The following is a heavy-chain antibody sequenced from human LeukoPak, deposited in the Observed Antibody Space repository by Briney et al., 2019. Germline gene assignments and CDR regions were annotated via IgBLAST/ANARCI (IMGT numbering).Heavy chain of an antibody. V-gene: IGHV3-23*01. J-gene: IGHJ4*02. D-gene: IGHD3-3*01. CDR1: GFTFSSYA. Sequence: GGSLRLSCAASGFTFSSYAMSWVRQAPGKGLEWVSAISGSGGSTYYADSVKGRFTISRDNAKSTLYLQMNSLRAEDTAVYYCVRDARYTPEWWGQGTLVTVSS. CDR3: VRDARYTPEW. CDR2: ISGSGGST.